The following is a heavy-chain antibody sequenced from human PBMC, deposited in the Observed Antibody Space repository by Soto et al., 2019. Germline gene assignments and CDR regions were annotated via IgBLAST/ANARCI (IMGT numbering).Heavy chain of an antibody. CDR2: INHSGSA. CDR1: GGSFSGYI. Sequence: QVQLQQSGAGLLKPSETLSLTCDVYGGSFSGYIWTWIRQTPGKGLQWIGQINHSGSANYNPSLKSRVTISVHTSNSQFSLELNSGTAADTAVYYCARGLISGSHYSGGWYYFDSWGQGTKVTVSS. D-gene: IGHD1-26*01. J-gene: IGHJ4*02. CDR3: ARGLISGSHYSGGWYYFDS. V-gene: IGHV4-34*01.